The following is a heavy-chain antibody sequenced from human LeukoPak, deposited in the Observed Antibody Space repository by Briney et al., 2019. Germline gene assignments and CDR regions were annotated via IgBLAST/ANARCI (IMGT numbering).Heavy chain of an antibody. Sequence: PPASVKVSCKASGGTFSSYAISWVRQAPGQGLEWMGWIHAGRGDTNYAQKFQGRFTMTRDTSINTLFMELSSLRSDDTAVYYCARDENWGPDYWGQGTLVTVSS. CDR3: ARDENWGPDY. CDR2: IHAGRGDT. J-gene: IGHJ4*02. V-gene: IGHV1-2*02. CDR1: GGTFSSYA. D-gene: IGHD7-27*01.